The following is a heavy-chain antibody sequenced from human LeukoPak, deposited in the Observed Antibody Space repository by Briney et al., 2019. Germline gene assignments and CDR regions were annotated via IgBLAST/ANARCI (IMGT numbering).Heavy chain of an antibody. J-gene: IGHJ4*02. Sequence: GGSLRLSCAASGFTFSNSWMTWVRQTPGKGLERVADIKKDGSETYYVESVRGRFSISRDNAKNSVYLEMNSLRAEDAAVYFCARDRGWQQFDYWGQGTLVTVSA. CDR1: GFTFSNSW. V-gene: IGHV3-7*01. D-gene: IGHD5-24*01. CDR3: ARDRGWQQFDY. CDR2: IKKDGSET.